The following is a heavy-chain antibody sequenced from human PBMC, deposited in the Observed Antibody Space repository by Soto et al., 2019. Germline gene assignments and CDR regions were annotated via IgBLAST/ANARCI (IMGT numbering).Heavy chain of an antibody. D-gene: IGHD1-26*01. J-gene: IGHJ2*01. V-gene: IGHV3-11*01. CDR3: ARVQWGTLSWYFDL. CDR2: ISVNSGTI. CDR1: GFTFSDYY. Sequence: QVPVVESGGGLVKPGGSLRLSCAASGFTFSDYYMTWIRQAPGTGPEWLSYISVNSGTIYYAGSVKGRFTISRDNAKNSLYLQMNSLRAEDTALYYCARVQWGTLSWYFDLWGRGTQVTVSS.